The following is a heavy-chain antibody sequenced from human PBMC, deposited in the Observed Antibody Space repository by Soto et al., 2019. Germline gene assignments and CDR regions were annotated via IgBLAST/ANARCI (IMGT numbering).Heavy chain of an antibody. CDR3: ARRYCSSGSCFFRFDY. Sequence: SETLSLTCTVSGGSISSGAYYWSWIRQHPGKGLEWIGYIYYSGSASYNPSLKSRVTISVDTSKNQFSLKLSSVTAADTAVYFCARRYCSSGSCFFRFDYWGQGTLVTVSS. D-gene: IGHD2-15*01. CDR2: IYYSGSA. J-gene: IGHJ4*02. V-gene: IGHV4-31*03. CDR1: GGSISSGAYY.